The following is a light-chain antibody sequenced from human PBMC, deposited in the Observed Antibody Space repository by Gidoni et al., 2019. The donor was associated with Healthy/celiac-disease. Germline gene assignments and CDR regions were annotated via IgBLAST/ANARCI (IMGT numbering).Light chain of an antibody. CDR1: QGISSY. CDR3: QQLNSYPFT. V-gene: IGKV1-9*01. CDR2: AAS. J-gene: IGKJ4*01. Sequence: QFTQSPSFLSASVGDRVTITCRASQGISSYLAWYQQKPGKAPKLLIYAASTLQSGVPSRFSGSGSGTEFTLTISSLQPEDFATYYCQQLNSYPFTFGGGTKVEIK.